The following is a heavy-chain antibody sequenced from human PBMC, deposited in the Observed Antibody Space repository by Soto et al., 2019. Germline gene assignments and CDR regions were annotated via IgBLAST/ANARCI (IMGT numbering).Heavy chain of an antibody. Sequence: QVQLVQSGAEVRKPGASVNISCRASGFSFSDNLINWVRQAPGQSLEWMGWINPDNGITRYSQTFQGRVTISRHSSASIAYVEVSDLTSDDTAVYYCARDIRSVGPRANDAFDVWGQGTMVTVSS. CDR2: INPDNGIT. CDR3: ARDIRSVGPRANDAFDV. CDR1: GFSFSDNL. J-gene: IGHJ3*01. D-gene: IGHD4-17*01. V-gene: IGHV1-3*01.